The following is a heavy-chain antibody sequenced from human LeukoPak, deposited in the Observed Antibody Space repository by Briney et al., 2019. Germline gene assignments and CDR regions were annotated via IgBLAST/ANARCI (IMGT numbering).Heavy chain of an antibody. CDR2: ISWNSGSI. CDR3: AKDLPHYDFWSGYYTHVGMDV. J-gene: IGHJ6*02. V-gene: IGHV3-9*01. Sequence: PGRSLRLSCAASGFTFDDYAMHWVRQAPGKGLEWVSGISWNSGSIGYADSVKGRFTISRDNSKNTLYLQMNSLRAEDTAVYYCAKDLPHYDFWSGYYTHVGMDVWGQGTTVTVSS. CDR1: GFTFDDYA. D-gene: IGHD3-3*01.